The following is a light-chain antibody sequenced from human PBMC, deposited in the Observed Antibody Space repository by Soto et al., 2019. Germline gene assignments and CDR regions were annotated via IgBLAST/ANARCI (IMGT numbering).Light chain of an antibody. CDR3: QQYRNWPVT. CDR2: GAS. Sequence: EVVMTQSPATLSVSPGERATLYCRASQSVSSDLAWYHQKPGQAPRLLIYGASTRATGIPARFSGSESGTEFILTISSLQAEDVAVYYCQQYRNWPVTFGGGTKVDIK. J-gene: IGKJ4*01. CDR1: QSVSSD. V-gene: IGKV3-15*01.